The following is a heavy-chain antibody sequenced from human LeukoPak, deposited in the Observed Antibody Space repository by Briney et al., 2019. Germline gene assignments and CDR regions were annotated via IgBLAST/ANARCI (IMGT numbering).Heavy chain of an antibody. CDR3: ARDLGGIAGS. D-gene: IGHD1-26*01. Sequence: SLRLSCAAPGFTFSSYSMHLVRQAPGIVLEWVSRLNEDGRTTTYADPVQGRFTIYRDNSKNTLYLQMNSLRAEDTALYYCARDLGGIAGSWGQGALVTVSS. CDR2: LNEDGRTT. V-gene: IGHV3-74*01. CDR1: GFTFSSYS. J-gene: IGHJ1*01.